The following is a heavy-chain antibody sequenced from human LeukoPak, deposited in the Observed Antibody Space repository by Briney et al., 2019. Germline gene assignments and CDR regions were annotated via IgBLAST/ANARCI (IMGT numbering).Heavy chain of an antibody. CDR2: ISSSSNYI. J-gene: IGHJ4*02. CDR1: GFIFNNYR. CDR3: AKDHDSSGWPTFDC. Sequence: GGSLRLSCAASGFIFNNYRMNWVRQAPGKGLEWVSSISSSSNYIYYADSVKGRFTISRDNSKNTLYVQMDSLRAEDTAVYYCAKDHDSSGWPTFDCWGQGALVTVSS. V-gene: IGHV3-21*04. D-gene: IGHD6-19*01.